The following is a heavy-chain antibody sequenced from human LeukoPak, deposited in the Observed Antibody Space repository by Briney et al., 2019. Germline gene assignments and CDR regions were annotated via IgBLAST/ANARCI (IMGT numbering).Heavy chain of an antibody. CDR2: FDPEDGET. V-gene: IGHV1-24*01. D-gene: IGHD3-22*01. CDR3: ARGLPTYYYDSSGYYYGY. Sequence: ASVKVSCTVSGYTLTELSMHWVRQAPGKGLEWMGGFDPEDGETIYAQKFQGRVTMTEDTSTDTAYMELSSLRSEDTAVYYCARGLPTYYYDSSGYYYGYWGQGTLVTVSS. J-gene: IGHJ4*02. CDR1: GYTLTELS.